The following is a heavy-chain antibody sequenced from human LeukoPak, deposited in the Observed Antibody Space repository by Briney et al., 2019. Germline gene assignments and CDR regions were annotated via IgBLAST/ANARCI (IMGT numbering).Heavy chain of an antibody. D-gene: IGHD3-9*01. V-gene: IGHV4-34*01. CDR3: ARGGYYDILTGTLYYFDY. J-gene: IGHJ4*02. CDR1: GGSFSGYY. Sequence: PAETLSLTCAVYGGSFSGYYWSWIRQPPGKGLEWIGEINHSGSTNYNPSLKSRVTISVDTSKNQFSLKLSSVTAADTAVYYCARGGYYDILTGTLYYFDYWGQGTLVTVPS. CDR2: INHSGST.